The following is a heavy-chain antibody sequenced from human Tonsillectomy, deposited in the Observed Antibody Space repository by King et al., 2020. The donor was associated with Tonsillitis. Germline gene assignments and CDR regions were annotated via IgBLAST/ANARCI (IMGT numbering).Heavy chain of an antibody. CDR2: INQDGSEK. CDR1: GFTFSSYW. V-gene: IGHV3-7*01. Sequence: VQLVESGGGLVQPGGSLRLSCAASGFTFSSYWMSWVRQDPGKGLEWVANINQDGSEKYYVDSVKGRFTISRDNAKNSLYLQMSSLRAEDTAVYYCARAPLATVMGYYFDYWGQGTLVTVSS. J-gene: IGHJ4*02. D-gene: IGHD4-11*01. CDR3: ARAPLATVMGYYFDY.